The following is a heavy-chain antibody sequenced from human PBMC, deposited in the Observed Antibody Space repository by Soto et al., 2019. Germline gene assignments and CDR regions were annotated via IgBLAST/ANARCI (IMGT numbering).Heavy chain of an antibody. J-gene: IGHJ4*02. CDR2: IHHSGRT. Sequence: QVQLQESGPGLVKPSGTLSLTCAVSGDSISSDKWWSWVRQPPGKGLEWIGEIHHSGRTNYNPSLMRRLTILVEKSKNQVSLVLSAMTAADTPVPYCSRGGDWQFDYWGQGTLVTVSS. D-gene: IGHD2-21*02. CDR1: GDSISSDKW. V-gene: IGHV4-4*02. CDR3: SRGGDWQFDY.